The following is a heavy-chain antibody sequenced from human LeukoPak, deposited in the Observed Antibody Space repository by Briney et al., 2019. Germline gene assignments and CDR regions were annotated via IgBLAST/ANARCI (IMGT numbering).Heavy chain of an antibody. CDR1: GFTFSTYA. Sequence: GGSLRLSCAAPGFTFSTYAMSWVRQAPGKGLEWVSAISGSGGSTYYADSVKGRFTISRDNSKNTMYLQMNSLRADDTALYYCAKGDRGYCSGASCYPFDYWGQGTLVTVSS. CDR2: ISGSGGST. CDR3: AKGDRGYCSGASCYPFDY. D-gene: IGHD2-15*01. V-gene: IGHV3-23*01. J-gene: IGHJ4*02.